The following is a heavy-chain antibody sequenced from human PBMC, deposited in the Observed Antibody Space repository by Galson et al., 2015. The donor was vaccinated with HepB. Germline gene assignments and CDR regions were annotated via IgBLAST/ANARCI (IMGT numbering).Heavy chain of an antibody. D-gene: IGHD3-9*01. V-gene: IGHV1-69*13. CDR1: GGTFSSYA. CDR2: IIPIFGIA. CDR3: ARGQLRYFDRYYYYHGMDV. J-gene: IGHJ6*02. Sequence: SVKVSCKASGGTFSSYAISWVRQAPGQGLEWMGGIIPIFGIANYAQKFQGRVTITADESTSTAYMELSSLRSEDTAVYYCARGQLRYFDRYYYYHGMDVWGQGTTVPVSS.